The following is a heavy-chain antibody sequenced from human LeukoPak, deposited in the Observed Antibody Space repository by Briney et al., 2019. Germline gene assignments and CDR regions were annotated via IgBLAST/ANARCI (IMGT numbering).Heavy chain of an antibody. D-gene: IGHD1-26*01. Sequence: PSETLSLTCAVSGYSISSGYYWGWIRQPPGKGLEWIGSIYHSGSTYYNPSLKSRVTISVDTSKNQFSLKLSSVTAADTAAYFCARIPDSEAWFDPWGQGTLVTVSS. J-gene: IGHJ5*02. CDR2: IYHSGST. V-gene: IGHV4-38-2*01. CDR1: GYSISSGYY. CDR3: ARIPDSEAWFDP.